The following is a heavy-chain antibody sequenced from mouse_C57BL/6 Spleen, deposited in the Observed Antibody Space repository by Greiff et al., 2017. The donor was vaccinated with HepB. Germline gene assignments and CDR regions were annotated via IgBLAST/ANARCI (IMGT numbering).Heavy chain of an antibody. D-gene: IGHD1-1*01. Sequence: VQLQQPGAEFVKPGASVKMSCKASGYTFTSYWITWVKQRPGQGLVWIGDIFPGSGSTNYNEKFKSKTTLTVDTSSSTAYMQLSSLTSEDSAVYYCARYYHCSSLDYWGQGTTLTVSS. CDR2: IFPGSGST. CDR1: GYTFTSYW. J-gene: IGHJ2*01. CDR3: ARYYHCSSLDY. V-gene: IGHV1-55*01.